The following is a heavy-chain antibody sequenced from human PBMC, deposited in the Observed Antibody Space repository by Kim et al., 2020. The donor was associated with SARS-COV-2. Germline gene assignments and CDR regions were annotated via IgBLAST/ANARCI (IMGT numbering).Heavy chain of an antibody. D-gene: IGHD6-13*01. CDR3: ATSGSRPDPGH. CDR1: GIPFSTYA. V-gene: IGHV3-23*01. Sequence: GGSLRLSCVASGIPFSTYAMTWVRQAPGKGLEWVSSISGSGISTYYADSVKGRLTISRDNSKKILYLQMNSLRAEDTALYYCATSGSRPDPGHWGQGTLVTVSS. CDR2: ISGSGIST. J-gene: IGHJ4*02.